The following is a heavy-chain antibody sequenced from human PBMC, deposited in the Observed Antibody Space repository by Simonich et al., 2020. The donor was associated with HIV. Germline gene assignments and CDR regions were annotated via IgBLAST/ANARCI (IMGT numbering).Heavy chain of an antibody. J-gene: IGHJ4*02. CDR3: ARLYDS. V-gene: IGHV4-34*01. Sequence: QVHLQQWGAGLLKPSETLSLTCTVYGESFSGYYWSWLRQPPGKGLGWIGEINHRGSTNYNPSLKSRLTISVDTSKNQFSLKLNSVTAADTAVYYCARLYDSWVQGTLVTVSS. CDR1: GESFSGYY. CDR2: INHRGST.